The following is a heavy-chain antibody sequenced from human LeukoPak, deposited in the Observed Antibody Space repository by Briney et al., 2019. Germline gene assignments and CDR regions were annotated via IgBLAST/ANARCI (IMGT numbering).Heavy chain of an antibody. D-gene: IGHD6-13*01. CDR3: VRVDSSICCYYYYMDV. V-gene: IGHV4-59*01. J-gene: IGHJ6*03. CDR1: GGSISSYY. CDR2: IYYSGST. Sequence: SEALSLTCTVSGGSISSYYWTWIRQPPGKGLEWIGDIYYSGSTNYNPSLKSRVSISVDKAKNQFSLKLSSVTAADTAVYYCVRVDSSICCYYYYMDVWGKGTTVTVSS.